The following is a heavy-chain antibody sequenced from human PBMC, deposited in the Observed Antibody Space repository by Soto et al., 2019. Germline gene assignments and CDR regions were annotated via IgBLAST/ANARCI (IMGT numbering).Heavy chain of an antibody. D-gene: IGHD3-10*01. CDR3: ARDRRFRAVPTDF. V-gene: IGHV3-21*04. CDR2: ISSVSRDI. J-gene: IGHJ4*02. Sequence: EEQLVESGVGLVKPGGSRRLSCAACGFSFGRYTMNWFLQAPGKGLGWVSQISSVSRDIYYADSVKGRFTISRDNVKNPLFLQMHNLRVEDTAVYYCARDRRFRAVPTDFWGQGTLVTVSP. CDR1: GFSFGRYT.